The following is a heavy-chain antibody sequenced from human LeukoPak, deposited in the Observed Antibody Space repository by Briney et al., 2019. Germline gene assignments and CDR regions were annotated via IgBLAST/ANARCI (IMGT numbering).Heavy chain of an antibody. CDR2: IYYSGST. Sequence: SETLSLTCTVSGGSISSSSYYWGWIRQPPGKGQEWIGSIYYSGSTYYNPSLKSRVTFSVDTSKNQFSLKLSSVTAADTAVYYCARPRDYDFWSGFDYWGQGTLVTVSS. CDR3: ARPRDYDFWSGFDY. CDR1: GGSISSSSYY. J-gene: IGHJ4*02. D-gene: IGHD3-3*01. V-gene: IGHV4-39*01.